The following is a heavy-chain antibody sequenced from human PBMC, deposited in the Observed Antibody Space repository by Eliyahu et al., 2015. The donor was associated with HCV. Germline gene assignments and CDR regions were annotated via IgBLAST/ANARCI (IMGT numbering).Heavy chain of an antibody. Sequence: EVQLVESGGGLVQPGGSLXXACXASGFNFRXYWMYXVRQAPGMGLVWVXRISWDGGITGYADSVKGRFTVSRDNAKNTLDLQMNSLRVDDTAVYFCARGSDSWGQGTVVTVSS. CDR3: ARGSDS. CDR2: ISWDGGIT. V-gene: IGHV3-74*01. J-gene: IGHJ5*01. CDR1: GFNFRXYW.